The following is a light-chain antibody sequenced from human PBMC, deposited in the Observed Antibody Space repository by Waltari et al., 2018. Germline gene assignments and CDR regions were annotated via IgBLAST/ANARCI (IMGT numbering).Light chain of an antibody. J-gene: IGKJ5*01. Sequence: EIVLTQFPGPLSLSPGDRATLACRARQLVSSTYLAWYQQNPGQAPRLRIFGASSRATGIPDRFRGSASETDFTLTISRLEPEDFAVYYCQKYGDSPSTFGQGTRLEIK. CDR3: QKYGDSPST. V-gene: IGKV3-20*01. CDR1: QLVSSTY. CDR2: GAS.